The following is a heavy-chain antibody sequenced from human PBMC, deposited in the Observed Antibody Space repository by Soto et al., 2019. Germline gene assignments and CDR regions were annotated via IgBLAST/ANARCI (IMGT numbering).Heavy chain of an antibody. Sequence: EVALVDSGGGLVKPGGSLRLSCLASRFRFSDYTLTWVRQAPGKGLVWVSSINIISTDIYYGDSVKGRFTISRDNAKNPLFLQMNSLRVEDTVVYYCARRGSELTTWGGALDMWGQGTMVTVSS. J-gene: IGHJ3*02. CDR3: ARRGSELTTWGGALDM. CDR2: INIISTDI. CDR1: RFRFSDYT. V-gene: IGHV3-21*01. D-gene: IGHD4-17*01.